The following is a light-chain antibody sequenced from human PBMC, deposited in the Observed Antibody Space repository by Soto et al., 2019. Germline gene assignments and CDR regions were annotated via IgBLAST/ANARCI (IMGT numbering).Light chain of an antibody. V-gene: IGKV3-11*01. CDR2: DAS. CDR1: QSVGSY. J-gene: IGKJ4*01. Sequence: DIVLTQSPATLSLSPGERAALSCRASQSVGSYLAWYQQKPGQAPRLVIYDASARATGIPARFSGSGSGNEFTLTISSLEPEDFAVNYCQQGRNGPQNFGGGTKVEIK. CDR3: QQGRNGPQN.